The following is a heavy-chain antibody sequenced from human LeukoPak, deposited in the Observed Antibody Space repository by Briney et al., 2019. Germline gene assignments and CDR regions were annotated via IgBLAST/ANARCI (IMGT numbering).Heavy chain of an antibody. CDR3: ARVRLGVAAAVDY. CDR2: IYSGGST. J-gene: IGHJ4*02. V-gene: IGHV3-53*01. CDR1: GFTVSSNY. D-gene: IGHD6-13*01. Sequence: PGGSLRLSCAASGFTVSSNYMSWVRQAPGKGLEWVSVIYSGGSTYYADSVKGRFTISRDNSKNTLYLQMNSLRAEDTAVYYCARVRLGVAAAVDYWGQGTLVTVSS.